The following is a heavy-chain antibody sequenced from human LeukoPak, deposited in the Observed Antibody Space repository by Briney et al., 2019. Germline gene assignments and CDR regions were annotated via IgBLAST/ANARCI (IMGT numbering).Heavy chain of an antibody. Sequence: GGSLRLSCAASGFNFGGYGMHWVRQAPGKGLEWVALISYEGSEKYYADSIKGRFTISRDNSKSTLYLQMNSLRAEDTTLYYCAKDPGVAWSGGDLWGQGTLVTVSP. D-gene: IGHD3-3*01. CDR2: ISYEGSEK. CDR1: GFNFGGYG. CDR3: AKDPGVAWSGGDL. J-gene: IGHJ5*02. V-gene: IGHV3-30*18.